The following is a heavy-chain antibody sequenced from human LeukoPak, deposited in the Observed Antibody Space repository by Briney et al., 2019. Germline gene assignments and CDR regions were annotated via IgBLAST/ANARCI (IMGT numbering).Heavy chain of an antibody. V-gene: IGHV3-30*04. D-gene: IGHD2-2*01. CDR3: ARERCSSTSCRRNPDY. J-gene: IGHJ4*02. CDR1: GFTFSSYA. CDR2: ISYDGSSK. Sequence: GGSLRLSRAASGFTFSSYAMHWVRQAPGKGLEWVAVISYDGSSKYYADSVKGRFTISRDNSKNTLYLQMNSLRAEDTAVYYCARERCSSTSCRRNPDYWGQGTLVTVSS.